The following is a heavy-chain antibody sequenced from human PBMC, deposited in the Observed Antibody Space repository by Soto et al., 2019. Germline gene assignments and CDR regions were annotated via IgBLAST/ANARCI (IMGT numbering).Heavy chain of an antibody. CDR2: INPNSGGT. CDR1: GYTFTRYD. CDR3: ARSRGRSYYDFWSGYPRAHAFDI. V-gene: IGHV1-2*04. J-gene: IGHJ3*02. Sequence: GSSGKVCCKASGYTFTRYDMHWVRQAPGQGLEWMGWINPNSGGTNYAQKFQGWVTMTRDTSISTAYMELSRLRSDDTAVYYCARSRGRSYYDFWSGYPRAHAFDIWGQGTMVTVSS. D-gene: IGHD3-3*01.